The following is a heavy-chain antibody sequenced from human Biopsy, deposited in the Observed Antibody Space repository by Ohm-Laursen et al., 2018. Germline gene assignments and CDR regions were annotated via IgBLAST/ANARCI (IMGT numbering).Heavy chain of an antibody. CDR2: IYPGGST. V-gene: IGHV4-4*07. Sequence: TLSLTWTVSGGSPSSYYWSWIRQPAGKGLEWIGRIYPGGSTNYNPSLKSRVTMPVDTSKKQLSLRLRSVTAADTAMYYCASVVLGPTNDAFDLWGQGTMVVVSS. CDR1: GGSPSSYY. D-gene: IGHD3-22*01. CDR3: ASVVLGPTNDAFDL. J-gene: IGHJ3*01.